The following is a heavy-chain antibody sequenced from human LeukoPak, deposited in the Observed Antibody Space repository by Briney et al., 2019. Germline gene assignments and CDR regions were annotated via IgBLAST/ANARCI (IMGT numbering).Heavy chain of an antibody. V-gene: IGHV3-64D*06. D-gene: IGHD6-13*01. J-gene: IGHJ4*02. CDR3: VKSRAATIHSSSWYYYFDY. Sequence: GGSLRLSCSASGFTFSNYAMHWVRQAPGTGLEYVSTISSDGSSTFFADSVKGRFTISRGNSKSTLYLQMSSLRAEETAIYYCVKSRAATIHSSSWYYYFDYWGQGTLATVSS. CDR1: GFTFSNYA. CDR2: ISSDGSST.